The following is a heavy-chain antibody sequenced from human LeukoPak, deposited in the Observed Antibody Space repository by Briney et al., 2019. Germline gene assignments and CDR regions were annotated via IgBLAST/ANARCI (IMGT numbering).Heavy chain of an antibody. CDR3: ARVSSGWYDY. D-gene: IGHD6-19*01. V-gene: IGHV1-2*06. CDR1: GYTFTSYD. J-gene: IGHJ4*02. Sequence: ASVKVSCKASGYTFTSYDINWVRQATGQGLEWMGRINPNSGGTNYAQKFQGRVTMTRDTSISTAYMELSRLRSDDTAVYYCARVSSGWYDYWGQGTLVTVSS. CDR2: INPNSGGT.